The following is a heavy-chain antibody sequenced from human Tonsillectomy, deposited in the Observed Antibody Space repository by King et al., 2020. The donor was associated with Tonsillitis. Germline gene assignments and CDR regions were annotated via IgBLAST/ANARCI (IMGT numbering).Heavy chain of an antibody. D-gene: IGHD5-24*01. J-gene: IGHJ4*02. CDR3: ARSGEMATISNVFDY. Sequence: VQLVQSGAEVKKPGASLKISCKGSGYSFTSYWIGWVRQMPGKGLEWMGIIYPGDSDTRYSPSFQGQVTISADKSISTAYLQWSSLKASDTAMYYCARSGEMATISNVFDYWGQGTLVTVSS. V-gene: IGHV5-51*01. CDR1: GYSFTSYW. CDR2: IYPGDSDT.